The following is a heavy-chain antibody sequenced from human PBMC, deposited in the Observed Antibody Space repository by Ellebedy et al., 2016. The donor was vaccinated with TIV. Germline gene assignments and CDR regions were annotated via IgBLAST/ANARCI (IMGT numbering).Heavy chain of an antibody. CDR2: IDPSGGPT. CDR3: ARGDGSGGWHYLDY. CDR1: GYTFTSYY. Sequence: AASVKVSCKASGYTFTSYYMHWVRQAPGQGLEWMGIIDPSGGPTNYAQKLEGRVTLTSDTSTSTVYMELSSLRSEDTAVYYCARGDGSGGWHYLDYWGQGALVIVSS. J-gene: IGHJ4*02. V-gene: IGHV1-46*04. D-gene: IGHD6-19*01.